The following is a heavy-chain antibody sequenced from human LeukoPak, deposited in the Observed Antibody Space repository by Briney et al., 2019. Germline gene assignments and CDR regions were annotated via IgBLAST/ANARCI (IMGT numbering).Heavy chain of an antibody. V-gene: IGHV3-66*01. D-gene: IGHD6-19*01. J-gene: IGHJ4*02. CDR3: ARVGGIAVAADY. CDR1: GFTFSTYS. Sequence: GGSLRLSCAASGFTFSTYSVNWVRQAPGKGLEWVSVIYSGGGTNYADSVKGRFTISRDSSKNTLYLQMNSLRAEDTAVYYCARVGGIAVAADYWGQGTLVTVSS. CDR2: IYSGGGT.